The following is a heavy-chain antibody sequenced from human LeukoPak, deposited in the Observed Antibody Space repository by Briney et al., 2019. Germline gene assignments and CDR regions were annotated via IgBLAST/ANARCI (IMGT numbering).Heavy chain of an antibody. V-gene: IGHV3-23*01. CDR2: ISGSGGST. Sequence: PGGSLRLSCSASGFTFSSYGMHWVRQAPGKGLEWVSAISGSGGSTYYADSVKGRFTISRDNSKNTLYLQMNSLRAEDTAVYYCARACSGGSCYFSAFDIWGQGTMVTVSS. J-gene: IGHJ3*02. CDR3: ARACSGGSCYFSAFDI. CDR1: GFTFSSYG. D-gene: IGHD2-15*01.